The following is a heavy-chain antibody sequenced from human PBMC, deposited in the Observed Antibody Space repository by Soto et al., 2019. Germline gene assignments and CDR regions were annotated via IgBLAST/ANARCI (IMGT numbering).Heavy chain of an antibody. CDR1: GVSISNSSYY. Sequence: PSETLSLTCTVSGVSISNSSYYWGWIRRPPGKGLEWIGTIYYSGSTYYNPSLKSRVTISVDTSKNQFSLKLTSVTAADTAVYYCARHGSNWGLGTLVTVSS. J-gene: IGHJ4*02. CDR3: ARHGSN. CDR2: IYYSGST. V-gene: IGHV4-39*01.